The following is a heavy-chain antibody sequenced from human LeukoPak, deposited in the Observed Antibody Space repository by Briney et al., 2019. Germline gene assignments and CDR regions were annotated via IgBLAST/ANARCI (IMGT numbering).Heavy chain of an antibody. CDR2: IWYVGSNK. V-gene: IGHV3-33*01. D-gene: IGHD3-3*01. CDR1: GFTFSSYG. CDR3: AREYRGITIFGWEFGYFDY. J-gene: IGHJ4*02. Sequence: GGSLRLSCAASGFTFSSYGMHWVRQAPGKGLEWVAVIWYVGSNKYYADSVKGRFTISRDNSKNTLYLQMNSLRAEDTAVYYCAREYRGITIFGWEFGYFDYWGQGTLVTVSS.